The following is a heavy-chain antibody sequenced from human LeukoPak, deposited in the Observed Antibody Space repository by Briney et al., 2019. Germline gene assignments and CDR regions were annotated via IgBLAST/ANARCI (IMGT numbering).Heavy chain of an antibody. V-gene: IGHV1-3*01. J-gene: IGHJ5*02. D-gene: IGHD6-19*01. CDR2: INAGNGNT. Sequence: ASVKVSCKASGYTFTSYAMHWVRQAPGQRLEWMGWINAGNGNTKYSQKFQGGVTITRDTSASTAYMELSSLRSEDTAVYYCARDLPIAVAGTWGQGTLVTVSS. CDR3: ARDLPIAVAGT. CDR1: GYTFTSYA.